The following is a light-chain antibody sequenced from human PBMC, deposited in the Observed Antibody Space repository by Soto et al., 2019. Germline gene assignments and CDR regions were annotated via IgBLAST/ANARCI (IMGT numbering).Light chain of an antibody. Sequence: EIVLTQSPGTLSLSPGERATLSCRASQSVISKYLAWYQQKPGQAPTLLIYGESTRATGIPDRFSGSGSGTDFTLTISRLEPEDFAVYYCQHFDTSPPKWTFGQGTKVEIK. V-gene: IGKV3-20*01. CDR1: QSVISKY. CDR2: GES. CDR3: QHFDTSPPKWT. J-gene: IGKJ1*01.